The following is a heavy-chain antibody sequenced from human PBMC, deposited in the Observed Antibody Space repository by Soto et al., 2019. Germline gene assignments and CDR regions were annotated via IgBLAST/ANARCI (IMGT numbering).Heavy chain of an antibody. V-gene: IGHV2-5*02. Sequence: QITLKESGPTLVKPTQTLTLTCTFSGFSLTTGAVGVGWIRQPPGKALHWRALIFWEDDKRYSPSLESKITITTDTSKNQVVLTMTNMDPVDTATYFCVHRIGAGYNYLGYDYLGQGILVTVSS. D-gene: IGHD5-12*01. CDR2: IFWEDDK. J-gene: IGHJ4*02. CDR3: VHRIGAGYNYLGYDY. CDR1: GFSLTTGAVG.